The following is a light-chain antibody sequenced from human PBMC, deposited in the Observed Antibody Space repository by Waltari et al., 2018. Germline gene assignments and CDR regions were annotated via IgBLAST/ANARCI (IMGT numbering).Light chain of an antibody. J-gene: IGLJ2*01. Sequence: QSALTQPRSVSGSPGQSVTISCTGSSSDVGGYNYVSWYQHHPGKAPKLIIYDVTKRPSGVPHRFSGSKSGNTASLTLSGLQAEDEADYYYCSYAGSHSLVVFGGGTKLTVL. CDR1: SSDVGGYNY. CDR2: DVT. CDR3: CSYAGSHSLVV. V-gene: IGLV2-11*01.